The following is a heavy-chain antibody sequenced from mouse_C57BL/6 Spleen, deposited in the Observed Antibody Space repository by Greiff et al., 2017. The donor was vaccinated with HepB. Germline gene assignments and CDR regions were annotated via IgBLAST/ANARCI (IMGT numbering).Heavy chain of an antibody. CDR1: GYTFTDYN. J-gene: IGHJ4*01. CDR3: AREYYDVNRYYYAMDY. CDR2: INTNYGGP. V-gene: IGHV1-22*01. Sequence: EVQLQQSGPELVKPGASVKMSCKASGYTFTDYNMHWVKQSHVKRLEWIGYINTNYGGPSYNQKFKGKATLTVNKSTSTAYMELRRLTSEDSAVYYCAREYYDVNRYYYAMDYWGQGTSVTVSS. D-gene: IGHD1-1*01.